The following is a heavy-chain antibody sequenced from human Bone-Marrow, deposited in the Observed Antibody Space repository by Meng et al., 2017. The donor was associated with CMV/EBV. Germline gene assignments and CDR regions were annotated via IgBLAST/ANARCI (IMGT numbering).Heavy chain of an antibody. V-gene: IGHV1-69*04. D-gene: IGHD3-3*01. CDR1: GGTFSSYT. Sequence: SVKVSCKASGGTFSSYTISWVRQAPGQGLEWMGRIIPILGIANYAQKFQGRVTITADKSTSTAYMELSSLRSEDTAVYHCARETYDFWSGSGMDVWGQGTTVTVSS. CDR2: IIPILGIA. J-gene: IGHJ6*02. CDR3: ARETYDFWSGSGMDV.